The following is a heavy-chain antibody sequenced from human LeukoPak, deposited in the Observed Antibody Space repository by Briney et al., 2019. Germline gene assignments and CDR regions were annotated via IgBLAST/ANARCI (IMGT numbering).Heavy chain of an antibody. Sequence: GGSLRLSCAASGFSFRTSAMHWVRQAPGKGLEGVALISYDENDKNYADSVKGRFTISRDNSKNTLYLQMNSLRGEDTAVYYCAKDDFGSIDNWGQGTLVTVSS. CDR3: AKDDFGSIDN. CDR2: ISYDENDK. CDR1: GFSFRTSA. J-gene: IGHJ4*02. D-gene: IGHD6-6*01. V-gene: IGHV3-30-3*01.